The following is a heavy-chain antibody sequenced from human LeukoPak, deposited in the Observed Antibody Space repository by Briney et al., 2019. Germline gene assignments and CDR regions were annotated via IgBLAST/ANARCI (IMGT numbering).Heavy chain of an antibody. CDR3: AKGRSGRAYFDY. Sequence: GGSLRLSCAASGFTFDVYAMHWVRQAPGKGLEWVSLISWDGGSTYYADSVKGRFTISRDNSKNSLYLQMNSLRAEDTALYYCAKGRSGRAYFDYWGQGTLVTVSS. CDR1: GFTFDVYA. D-gene: IGHD2-15*01. CDR2: ISWDGGST. J-gene: IGHJ4*02. V-gene: IGHV3-43D*03.